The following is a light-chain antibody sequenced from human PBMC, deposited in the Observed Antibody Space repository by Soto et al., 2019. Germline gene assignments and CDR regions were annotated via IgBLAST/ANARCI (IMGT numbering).Light chain of an antibody. CDR2: YDD. Sequence: QSVLTQPPSVSEAPSQRVTISCSGSSSNIGNNAVNWYQQLPGKAPKLLIYYDDLLPSGVSDRFSGSKSGTSASLAISGLXXEDEADYYCAAWDDSLNGVVFGGGTKLTVL. V-gene: IGLV1-36*01. CDR1: SSNIGNNA. J-gene: IGLJ2*01. CDR3: AAWDDSLNGVV.